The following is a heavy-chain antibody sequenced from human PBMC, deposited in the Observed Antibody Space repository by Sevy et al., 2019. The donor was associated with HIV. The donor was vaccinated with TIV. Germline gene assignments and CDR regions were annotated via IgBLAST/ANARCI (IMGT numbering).Heavy chain of an antibody. V-gene: IGHV3-7*01. CDR2: IKQDGSEK. CDR1: GFTFSSYL. Sequence: GGSLRLSCAASGFTFSSYLMSWVRQAPGKGLEWVANIKQDGSEKYYVDSVKGRFTISRDNAKNSLYLQMNSLRADDTAVYYCARLVPYFDYWGQGTLVTVSS. J-gene: IGHJ4*02. D-gene: IGHD2-8*02. CDR3: ARLVPYFDY.